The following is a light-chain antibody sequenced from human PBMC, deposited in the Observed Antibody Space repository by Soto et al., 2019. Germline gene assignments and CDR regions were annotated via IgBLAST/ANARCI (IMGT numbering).Light chain of an antibody. J-gene: IGKJ1*01. CDR2: DAS. V-gene: IGKV1-5*01. Sequence: DIQMTQSPSTLSASVGDRVTITCRASQSISSWLAWYQQKPGKAAKLLIYDASSLESGVPSRFSGSGSGTEFTLTISSLQPDDFATYYCQQYNSYRGTFGQGTKVEIK. CDR1: QSISSW. CDR3: QQYNSYRGT.